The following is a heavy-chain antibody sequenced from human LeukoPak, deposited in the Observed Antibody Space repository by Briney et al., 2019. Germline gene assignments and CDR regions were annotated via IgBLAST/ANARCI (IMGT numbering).Heavy chain of an antibody. V-gene: IGHV4-39*01. CDR2: IYYSGST. CDR3: ENYCSSTSCYKEDAFDI. J-gene: IGHJ3*02. Sequence: SETLSLTCTVSGGSISSSSYYWGWIRQPPGKGLEWIGSIYYSGSTYYNPSLKSRVTISVDTSKNQFSLKLSSVTAADTAVYYCENYCSSTSCYKEDAFDIWGQGTMVTVSS. CDR1: GGSISSSSYY. D-gene: IGHD2-2*02.